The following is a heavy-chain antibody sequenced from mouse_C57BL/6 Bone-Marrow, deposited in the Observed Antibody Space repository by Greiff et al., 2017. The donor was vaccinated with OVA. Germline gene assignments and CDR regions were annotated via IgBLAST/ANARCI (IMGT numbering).Heavy chain of an antibody. V-gene: IGHV5-17*01. CDR2: ISSGSSTI. Sequence: DVKLVASGGGLVKPGGSLKLSCAASGFTFSDYGMPWVRQAPEKGLEWVAYISSGSSTIYYADTVKGRFTISRDNAKNTLFLHMTSLRSEDTAMYYGASPYFGYWGQGTTLTVSS. J-gene: IGHJ2*01. CDR3: ASPYFGY. CDR1: GFTFSDYG.